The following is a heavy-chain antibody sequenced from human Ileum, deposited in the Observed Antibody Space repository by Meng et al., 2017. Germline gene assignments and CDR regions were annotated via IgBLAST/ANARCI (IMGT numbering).Heavy chain of an antibody. V-gene: IGHV3-21*01. J-gene: IGHJ3*02. Sequence: GGSLRLSCAASGVTFSSYSMYWVRQGPGPGLERVSSISSSSSYINYSDSVKGRFTISRDNATNSLYLQMNSLGAEDTAVYYCARDRRDDNGLHDAFDIWGQGTMVTVSS. CDR1: GVTFSSYS. D-gene: IGHD1-1*01. CDR2: ISSSSSYI. CDR3: ARDRRDDNGLHDAFDI.